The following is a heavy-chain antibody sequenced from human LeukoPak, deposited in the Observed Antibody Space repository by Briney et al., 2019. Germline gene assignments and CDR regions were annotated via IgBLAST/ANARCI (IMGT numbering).Heavy chain of an antibody. D-gene: IGHD6-13*01. Sequence: PGGSLRLSCAASGFTFSNAWMSWVRQAPGKGLEWVAVISYDGSNKYYADSVKVRFTISRDNSKNTLYLQMNSLRAEDTAVYYCARDHLIIAAAGTFDYWGQGTLVTVSS. V-gene: IGHV3-30*03. CDR2: ISYDGSNK. CDR1: GFTFSNAW. CDR3: ARDHLIIAAAGTFDY. J-gene: IGHJ4*02.